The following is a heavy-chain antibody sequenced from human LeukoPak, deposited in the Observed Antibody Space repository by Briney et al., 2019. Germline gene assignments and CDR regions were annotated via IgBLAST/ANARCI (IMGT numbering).Heavy chain of an antibody. D-gene: IGHD1-26*01. V-gene: IGHV3-23*01. J-gene: IGHJ4*02. CDR3: TKRVKYGGTWDHFAD. Sequence: GGSLRLSCAASGFTFGNYRMSWVRQAPGKGLEWVSTVNADGGNTYYADSVKGRFTISRDNSKSTLILQMNSLRVEDTALYYCTKRVKYGGTWDHFADRGQGTLVTVSS. CDR2: VNADGGNT. CDR1: GFTFGNYR.